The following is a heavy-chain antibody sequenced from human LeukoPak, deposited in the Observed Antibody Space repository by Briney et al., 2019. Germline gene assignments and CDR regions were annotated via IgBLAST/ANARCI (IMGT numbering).Heavy chain of an antibody. V-gene: IGHV3-23*01. CDR3: AKDGPGYSSSSDY. D-gene: IGHD6-6*01. Sequence: GGSLRRYSAASGFTFSCYAMSWVGQAPGKGLEWVSAISGSGGSTYYADSVKGRFTISRDNSKNTLYLQMNSLRAEDTAVYYCAKDGPGYSSSSDYWGQGTLVTVSS. CDR1: GFTFSCYA. CDR2: ISGSGGST. J-gene: IGHJ4*02.